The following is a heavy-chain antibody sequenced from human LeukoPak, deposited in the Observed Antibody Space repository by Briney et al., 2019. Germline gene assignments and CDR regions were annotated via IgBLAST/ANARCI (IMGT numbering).Heavy chain of an antibody. D-gene: IGHD2-2*02. CDR2: IIPIFGTA. V-gene: IGHV1-69*05. J-gene: IGHJ4*02. CDR3: ARHRPAAAIPYYFDY. CDR1: GGTFSSYA. Sequence: ASVKVSCKASGGTFSSYAISWVRQAPGQGLEWMGRIIPIFGTANYAQKFQGRVTITTDESTSTAYMELSSLRSEDTAVYYCARHRPAAAIPYYFDYWGQGTLVTVS.